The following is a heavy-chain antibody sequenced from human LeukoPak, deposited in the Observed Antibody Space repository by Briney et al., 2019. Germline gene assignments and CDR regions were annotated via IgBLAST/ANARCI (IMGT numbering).Heavy chain of an antibody. J-gene: IGHJ4*02. V-gene: IGHV4-30-2*01. CDR3: ARCARDSSGYYLGFDY. Sequence: SETLSLTCAVSGGSISSGGYSWSWIRQPPGKGLEWIGYIHHSGSTYYNPSLKSRVTISVDTSKNQFSLKLSSVTAADTAVYYCARCARDSSGYYLGFDYWGQGTLVTVSS. CDR1: GGSISSGGYS. D-gene: IGHD3-22*01. CDR2: IHHSGST.